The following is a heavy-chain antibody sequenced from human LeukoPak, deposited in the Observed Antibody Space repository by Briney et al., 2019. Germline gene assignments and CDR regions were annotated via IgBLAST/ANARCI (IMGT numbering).Heavy chain of an antibody. CDR1: GFTFNSNG. CDR2: TRYDGSKE. Sequence: PGGSLRLSCAASGFTFNSNGMHWVRQAPGKGLEWMAFTRYDGSKEHYADSVKGRFTISRDNSKNTLYLQMNSLRAEDTAVYYCARVAGPVNYYDSSGYLDYWGQGTLVTVSS. V-gene: IGHV3-30*02. CDR3: ARVAGPVNYYDSSGYLDY. J-gene: IGHJ4*02. D-gene: IGHD3-22*01.